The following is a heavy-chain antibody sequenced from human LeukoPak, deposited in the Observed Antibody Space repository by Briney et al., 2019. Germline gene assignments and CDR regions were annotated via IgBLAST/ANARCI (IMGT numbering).Heavy chain of an antibody. Sequence: GGSLRLSCAASGFTFSSYRMNWVRQAPGKGLEWVGRIKSKTDGGTTDYAAPVKGRFTISRDDSKNTLYLQMNSLKTEDTAVYYCTTEIDVFSHYGLGSYYPDYWGQGTLVTVSS. CDR3: TTEIDVFSHYGLGSYYPDY. D-gene: IGHD3-10*01. CDR2: IKSKTDGGTT. CDR1: GFTFSSYR. J-gene: IGHJ4*02. V-gene: IGHV3-15*01.